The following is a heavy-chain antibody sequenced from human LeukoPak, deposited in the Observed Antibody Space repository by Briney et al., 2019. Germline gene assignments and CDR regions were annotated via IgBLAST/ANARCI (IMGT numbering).Heavy chain of an antibody. CDR2: IYYSGST. J-gene: IGHJ4*02. CDR3: ARLGSWV. CDR1: GASVSSGSYY. Sequence: SETLSLTCTVSGASVSSGSYYWSWIRQPPGKGLEWIGYIYYSGSTNYNPSLKSRVTISVDTSKNQFSLKLSSVTAADTAVYYCARLGSWVWGQGTLVTVSS. V-gene: IGHV4-61*01. D-gene: IGHD1-26*01.